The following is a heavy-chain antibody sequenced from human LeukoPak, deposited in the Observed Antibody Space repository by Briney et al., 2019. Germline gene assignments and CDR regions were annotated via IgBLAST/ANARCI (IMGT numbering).Heavy chain of an antibody. CDR3: ARGTMGGEGGYFQH. D-gene: IGHD3-16*01. V-gene: IGHV4-38-2*02. Sequence: PSETLSLTCTVSGYSISSGNYWVWIRQPPGKGLEWIGSVHQSGRTYDNPSLKSRVTISVDTSKNQFSLKLTSVTAADTAVYYCARGTMGGEGGYFQHWGQGTLVTVSS. CDR1: GYSISSGNY. CDR2: VHQSGRT. J-gene: IGHJ1*01.